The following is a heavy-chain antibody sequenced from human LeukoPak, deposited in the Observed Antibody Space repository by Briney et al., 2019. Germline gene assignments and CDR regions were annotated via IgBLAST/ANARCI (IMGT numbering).Heavy chain of an antibody. CDR2: IYYSGST. J-gene: IGHJ5*02. Sequence: SETLSLTCTVSGGSISSYYWSWIRQPPGKGLEWIGYIYYSGSTNYNPSLKSRVTISVDTSKNQFSLKLSSVTAADTAVYYCARAYSSSWGRAWFDPWGQGTLVTVSS. CDR1: GGSISSYY. V-gene: IGHV4-59*12. CDR3: ARAYSSSWGRAWFDP. D-gene: IGHD6-13*01.